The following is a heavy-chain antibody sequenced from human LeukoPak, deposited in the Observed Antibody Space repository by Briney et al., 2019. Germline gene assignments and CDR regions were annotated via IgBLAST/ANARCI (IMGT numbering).Heavy chain of an antibody. Sequence: SETLSLTCTVSGGSISSGGYYWTWIRQPPGKGLEWIGYIHSGSTSYNPSLKSRVIISVDRSKNQFSLKLSSVTVADTAVYYCARDHGGTYPGYFDYWGQGTLVTVSS. CDR1: GGSISSGGYY. D-gene: IGHD1-26*01. J-gene: IGHJ4*02. CDR3: ARDHGGTYPGYFDY. CDR2: IHSGST. V-gene: IGHV4-30-2*01.